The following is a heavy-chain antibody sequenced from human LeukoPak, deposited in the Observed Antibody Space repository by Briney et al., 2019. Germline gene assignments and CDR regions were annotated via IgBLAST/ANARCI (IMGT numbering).Heavy chain of an antibody. Sequence: SETLSLTCTVSGGSISSGGHYWSWIRQHPGKGLEWIGYIYYSGSTEYNLSLKSRVTLSVDASKNQFSLKLSSVTAADTAVYYCARGIYDYVWGSSRLHFDYWGQGTLVTVSS. D-gene: IGHD3-16*02. V-gene: IGHV4-61*08. CDR1: GGSISSGGHY. CDR2: IYYSGST. CDR3: ARGIYDYVWGSSRLHFDY. J-gene: IGHJ4*02.